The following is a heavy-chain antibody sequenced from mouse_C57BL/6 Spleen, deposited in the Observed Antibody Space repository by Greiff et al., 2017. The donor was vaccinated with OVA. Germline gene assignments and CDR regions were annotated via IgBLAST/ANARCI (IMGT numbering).Heavy chain of an antibody. CDR1: GYTFTRYD. V-gene: IGHV1-85*01. Sequence: QVQLQQSGPELVKPGASVKLSCKASGYTFTRYDINWVKQRPGQGLEWIGWLYPRDGSTKYNEKVKGTATCAVDTSSRQAYRELHSLTSEDSAVYFCARAGVGRYFDVWGTGTTVTVSS. D-gene: IGHD4-1*01. J-gene: IGHJ1*03. CDR2: LYPRDGST. CDR3: ARAGVGRYFDV.